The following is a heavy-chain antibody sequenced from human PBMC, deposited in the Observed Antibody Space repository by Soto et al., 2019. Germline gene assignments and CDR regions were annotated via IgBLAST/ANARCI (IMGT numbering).Heavy chain of an antibody. D-gene: IGHD2-15*01. CDR2: INHSGGT. V-gene: IGHV4-34*01. J-gene: IGHJ5*02. CDR3: ARRLVNRTVDP. CDR1: GGSFNDYY. Sequence: SETLSLTCAVYGGSFNDYYWNWIRQPPGKGLEWIGDINHSGGTHYNPSLKSRATISVDTSKNQSSLKLSSVTAADTAVYYCARRLVNRTVDPWAQGTLVTVSS.